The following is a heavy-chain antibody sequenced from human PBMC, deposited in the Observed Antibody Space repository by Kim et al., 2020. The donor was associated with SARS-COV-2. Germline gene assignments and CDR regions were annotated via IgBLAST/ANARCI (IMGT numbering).Heavy chain of an antibody. D-gene: IGHD6-6*01. CDR1: GYSISSGYY. V-gene: IGHV4-38-2*02. Sequence: SETLSLTCTVSGYSISSGYYWGWIRQPPGKGLEWIGSIYHSGSTYYNPSLKSRVTISVDTSKNQFSLKLSSVTAADTAVYYCARDEQLVDMGSYYYYGMDVWGQGTTVTVSS. CDR2: IYHSGST. CDR3: ARDEQLVDMGSYYYYGMDV. J-gene: IGHJ6*02.